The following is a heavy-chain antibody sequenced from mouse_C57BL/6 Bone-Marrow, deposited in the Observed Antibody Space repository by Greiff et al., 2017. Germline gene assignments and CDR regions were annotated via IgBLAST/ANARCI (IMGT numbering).Heavy chain of an antibody. CDR2: ISNLAYSI. CDR3: ARSYYGYFYFDY. D-gene: IGHD2-2*01. Sequence: DVKLVESGGGLVQPGGSLKLSCAASGFTFSDYGMAWVRQAPRKGPEWVAFISNLAYSINYADTVTGRFTISRENAKNTLYLERSSLRSEDPAMYYCARSYYGYFYFDYWGQGTTLTVSS. J-gene: IGHJ2*01. CDR1: GFTFSDYG. V-gene: IGHV5-15*01.